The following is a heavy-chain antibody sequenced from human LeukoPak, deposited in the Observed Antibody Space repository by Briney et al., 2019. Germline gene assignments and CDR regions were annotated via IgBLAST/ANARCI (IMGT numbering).Heavy chain of an antibody. CDR1: GYTFTKYL. CDR2: INPQGDIT. Sequence: ASVKVSCKTSGYTFTKYLIHWVRQAPGQGLEWMGTINPQGDITNYAQRFQGRITLTEDTSTSTVYMELSSLTSEDTAVYYCARPSYCVADNCGYWLDPWGPGTLVTVST. D-gene: IGHD2-21*01. V-gene: IGHV1-46*01. J-gene: IGHJ5*02. CDR3: ARPSYCVADNCGYWLDP.